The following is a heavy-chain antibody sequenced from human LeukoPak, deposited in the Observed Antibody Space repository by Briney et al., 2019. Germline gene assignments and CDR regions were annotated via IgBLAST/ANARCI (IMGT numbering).Heavy chain of an antibody. CDR3: ASQRYSYGVYDAFDI. J-gene: IGHJ3*02. D-gene: IGHD5-18*01. CDR2: IIPIFGTA. CDR1: GGTFSSYA. Sequence: ASVKVSCKASGGTFSSYAISWVRQAPGQGLEWMGRIIPIFGTANYAQKFQGRVTITTDESTSTAYMELSSLRSEDTAVYYCASQRYSYGVYDAFDIWGQETMVTVSS. V-gene: IGHV1-69*05.